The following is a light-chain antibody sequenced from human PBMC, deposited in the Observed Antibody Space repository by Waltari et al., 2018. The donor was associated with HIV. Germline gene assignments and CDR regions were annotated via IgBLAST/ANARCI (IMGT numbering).Light chain of an antibody. CDR1: SSNVGGYDY. V-gene: IGLV2-8*01. CDR3: SSHAGSNNYV. J-gene: IGLJ1*01. CDR2: EVS. Sequence: QSALTQPPSASGSPGQSVNISCSGTSSNVGGYDYVSWYQQHPGKAPKLMIYEVSKRPSGVPDRFSGSKSGNTASLTVSGLQAEDEADYYCSSHAGSNNYVFGTGTKVTVL.